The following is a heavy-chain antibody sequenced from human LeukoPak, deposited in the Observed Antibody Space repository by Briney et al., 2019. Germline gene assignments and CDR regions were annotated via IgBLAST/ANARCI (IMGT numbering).Heavy chain of an antibody. CDR1: GGSISSSSYY. V-gene: IGHV4-39*01. D-gene: IGHD3-3*01. J-gene: IGHJ4*02. Sequence: SETLSLTCTVSGGSISSSSYYWGWIRQPPGKGLEWIGTIHYSGSTYYKPSLKSRVTISVDTSKSQFSLELSSVTAADTAVYYCARHGADFSNGYYRGYYFDYWGQGTLVTVSS. CDR3: ARHGADFSNGYYRGYYFDY. CDR2: IHYSGST.